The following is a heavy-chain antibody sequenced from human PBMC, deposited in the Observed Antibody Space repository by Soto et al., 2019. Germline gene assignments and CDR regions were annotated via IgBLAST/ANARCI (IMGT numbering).Heavy chain of an antibody. J-gene: IGHJ6*02. CDR3: ARQWDCTNGVCWRAGHYYYYGMDV. D-gene: IGHD2-8*01. V-gene: IGHV4-34*01. CDR2: INHSGST. Sequence: SETLSLTCAVYGGSFSGYYWSWIRQPPGKGLEWIGEINHSGSTNYNPSLKSRVTISVDTSKNQFSLKLSSVTAADTAVYYCARQWDCTNGVCWRAGHYYYYGMDVWGQGTTVTVSS. CDR1: GGSFSGYY.